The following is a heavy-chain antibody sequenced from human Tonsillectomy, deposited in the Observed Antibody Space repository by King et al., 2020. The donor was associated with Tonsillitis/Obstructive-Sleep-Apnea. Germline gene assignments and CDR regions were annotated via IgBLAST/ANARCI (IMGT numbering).Heavy chain of an antibody. J-gene: IGHJ6*02. CDR2: ISYDGSNK. V-gene: IGHV3-30*18. Sequence: VQLVESGGGVVQPGRSLRLSCAASGFTFSTYGMHWVRQAPGKGLEGVAVISYDGSNKHYADSVKGRFTISRDNSKHTLYLQMNSLRSEDTAVYYCAQDFIIIYSSLRYYALDVWGRGPTVTVSS. CDR1: GFTFSTYG. D-gene: IGHD6-13*01. CDR3: AQDFIIIYSSLRYYALDV.